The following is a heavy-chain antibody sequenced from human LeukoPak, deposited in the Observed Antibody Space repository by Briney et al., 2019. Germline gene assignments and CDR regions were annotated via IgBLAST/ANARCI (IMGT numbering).Heavy chain of an antibody. V-gene: IGHV1-18*01. CDR2: ISAYNGNT. D-gene: IGHD1-26*01. J-gene: IGHJ4*02. Sequence: ASVKVSCKASGYTFTSYGISWVRQAPGQGLEGMGWISAYNGNTNHAQKLQGRVTMTTDTYTSKAYMELRSLRSDDTAVYYCATNSGSYDSDYFDYWGQGTLVTVSS. CDR1: GYTFTSYG. CDR3: ATNSGSYDSDYFDY.